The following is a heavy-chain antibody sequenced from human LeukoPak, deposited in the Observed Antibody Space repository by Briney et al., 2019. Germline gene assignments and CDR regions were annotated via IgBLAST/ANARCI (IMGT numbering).Heavy chain of an antibody. J-gene: IGHJ3*02. V-gene: IGHV3-30*03. CDR1: GFTFSSYG. CDR2: ISYDGSNK. CDR3: ASPTDYGDYGGAFDI. D-gene: IGHD4-17*01. Sequence: GRSLRLSCAASGFTFSSYGMHWVRQAPGKGLEWVAVISYDGSNKYYADSVKGRFTISRDNSKNTLYLQMNSLRAEDTAVYYCASPTDYGDYGGAFDIWGQGTMVTVSS.